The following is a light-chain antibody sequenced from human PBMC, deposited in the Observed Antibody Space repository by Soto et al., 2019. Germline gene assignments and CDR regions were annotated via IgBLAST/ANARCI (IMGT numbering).Light chain of an antibody. CDR2: GAS. CDR1: QSITNNY. J-gene: IGKJ1*01. CDR3: QHYGSSPRT. Sequence: EIVLTQSPGTLSFSPGERATLSCRASQSITNNYLAWYQQKAGQVPRLLLYGASTRPTGIPDRFSGSGSGTDFTLTITRLDPDNFAVYYCQHYGSSPRTFGQGTKV. V-gene: IGKV3-20*01.